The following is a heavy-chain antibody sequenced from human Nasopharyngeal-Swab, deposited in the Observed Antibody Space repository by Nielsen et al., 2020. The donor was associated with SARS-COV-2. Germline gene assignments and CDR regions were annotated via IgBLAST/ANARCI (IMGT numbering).Heavy chain of an antibody. D-gene: IGHD3-9*01. CDR1: GYTFTSYG. CDR3: ARVSQLRYFDWLLGGVGAFDI. J-gene: IGHJ3*02. CDR2: ISAYNGNT. Sequence: ASVKVSCKASGYTFTSYGISWVRQAPGQGLEWMGWISAYNGNTNYAQKLQGRVTMTTDTSTSTAYMELRSLSSDDTAVYYCARVSQLRYFDWLLGGVGAFDIWGQGTMVTVSS. V-gene: IGHV1-18*01.